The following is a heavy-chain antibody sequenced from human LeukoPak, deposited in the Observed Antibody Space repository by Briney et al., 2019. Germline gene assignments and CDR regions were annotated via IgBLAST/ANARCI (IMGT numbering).Heavy chain of an antibody. Sequence: GASVKVSCKASGYTFANYGVSWVRQAPGQGLEWMGWISGYNGYTNYAQKFQFRVTMTTDTSTSTAYMELRSLTSDDTAVYYCARDKAVTTELTQYFHHWGQGTLVTVSP. CDR2: ISGYNGYT. V-gene: IGHV1-18*01. J-gene: IGHJ1*01. D-gene: IGHD4-11*01. CDR1: GYTFANYG. CDR3: ARDKAVTTELTQYFHH.